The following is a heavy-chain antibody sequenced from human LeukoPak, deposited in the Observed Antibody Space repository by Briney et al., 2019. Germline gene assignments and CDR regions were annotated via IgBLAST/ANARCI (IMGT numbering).Heavy chain of an antibody. J-gene: IGHJ3*02. D-gene: IGHD2-8*01. Sequence: GRSLRLSCAASGFTFSSHPMNWVRQAPGKGLGWVAVIANDGRFTHYADSVKGRFTISRDNSKSTLEMQMNSLRAEDTALYYCVKEANGFDMWGLGTMVTVSS. CDR1: GFTFSSHP. CDR3: VKEANGFDM. V-gene: IGHV3-30*04. CDR2: IANDGRFT.